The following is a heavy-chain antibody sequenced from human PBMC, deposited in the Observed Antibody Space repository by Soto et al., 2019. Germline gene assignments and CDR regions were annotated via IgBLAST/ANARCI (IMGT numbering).Heavy chain of an antibody. Sequence: GGSLRLSCAASGFSFSDYWMSWIRQAPGKWLEWVANIKQDGNKKYYVDSVKGRFTVSRDNAKNSLYLQMNSLRAEDTAVYYCARDPTYYYDSSAYSDYWGQGXLVTVYS. CDR1: GFSFSDYW. CDR2: IKQDGNKK. CDR3: ARDPTYYYDSSAYSDY. D-gene: IGHD3-22*01. V-gene: IGHV3-7*03. J-gene: IGHJ4*02.